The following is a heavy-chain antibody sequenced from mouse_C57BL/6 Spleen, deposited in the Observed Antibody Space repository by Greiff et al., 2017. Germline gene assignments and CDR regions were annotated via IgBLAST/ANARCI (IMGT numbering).Heavy chain of an antibody. CDR1: GYTFTDYY. Sequence: VQLQQSGPELVKPGASVKISCKASGYTFTDYYMNWVKQSHGKSLEWIGDINPNNGGTSYNQKFKGKATLTVDKSSSTAYMELRSLTSEDSAVYYCARWLSWFAYWGQGTLVTVSA. D-gene: IGHD3-3*01. V-gene: IGHV1-26*01. J-gene: IGHJ3*01. CDR3: ARWLSWFAY. CDR2: INPNNGGT.